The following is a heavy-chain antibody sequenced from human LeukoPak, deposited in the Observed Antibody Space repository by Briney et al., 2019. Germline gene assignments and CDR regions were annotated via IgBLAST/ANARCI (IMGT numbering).Heavy chain of an antibody. J-gene: IGHJ5*02. CDR2: INPNNGGT. CDR3: ARKGLRLGWFDH. D-gene: IGHD6-19*01. V-gene: IGHV1-2*02. Sequence: GASVKVSCKASGYTFTGYYIHWVRQAPGQGLEWMGWINPNNGGTNYAQKFQGRVTMTRDTSTSTAYMELSRLRSDDTAVYYCARKGLRLGWFDHWGQGTLVTVSS. CDR1: GYTFTGYY.